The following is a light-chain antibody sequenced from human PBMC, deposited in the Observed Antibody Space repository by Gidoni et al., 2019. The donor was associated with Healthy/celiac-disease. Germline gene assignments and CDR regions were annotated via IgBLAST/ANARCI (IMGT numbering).Light chain of an antibody. Sequence: QSVMTQPPSASGTPGQRVTISCSGSSSNIGSTTVNCYQQLPGTAPKPLIYSNNQRPSGVPARFSGSNSGTSASLAIRGLQSEDEADYYCAVWDDRLNGHVFGGGTKLTVL. J-gene: IGLJ3*02. CDR2: SNN. CDR3: AVWDDRLNGHV. V-gene: IGLV1-44*01. CDR1: SSNIGSTT.